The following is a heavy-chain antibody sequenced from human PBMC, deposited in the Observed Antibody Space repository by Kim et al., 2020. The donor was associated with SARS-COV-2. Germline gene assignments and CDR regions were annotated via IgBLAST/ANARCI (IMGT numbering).Heavy chain of an antibody. CDR3: ARDGGFGELTR. CDR2: T. J-gene: IGHJ4*02. Sequence: TYHNPPLKSRVTISVDTSKNPFSRRLSFVTAADTAVYYCARDGGFGELTRWGQGTLVTVSS. D-gene: IGHD3-10*01. V-gene: IGHV4-31*02.